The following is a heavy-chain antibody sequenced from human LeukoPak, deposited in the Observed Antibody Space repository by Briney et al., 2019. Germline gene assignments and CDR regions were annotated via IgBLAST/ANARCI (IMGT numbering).Heavy chain of an antibody. CDR3: AADSYDSSGSIGDYYYYGMDV. J-gene: IGHJ6*02. Sequence: SVKVSCKASGFTLTSSAVQWVRQARGQRLEWIGWIVVGSGNTNYAQKFQERVTITRDMSTSTAYMELSSLRSEDTAVYYCAADSYDSSGSIGDYYYYGMDVWGQGTTVTVSS. D-gene: IGHD3-22*01. CDR2: IVVGSGNT. CDR1: GFTLTSSA. V-gene: IGHV1-58*01.